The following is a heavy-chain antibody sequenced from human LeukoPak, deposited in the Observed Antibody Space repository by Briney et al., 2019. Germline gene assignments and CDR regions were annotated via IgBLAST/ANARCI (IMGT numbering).Heavy chain of an antibody. Sequence: GGSLRLSCAASGFTLSSYAMSWVRQAPGKGLEWVANIKQDGSEKYYVDSVKGRFTISRDNAKNSLYLQMNSLRAEDTAVYYCARDYYDSSGYYYFDYWGQGTLVTVSS. CDR3: ARDYYDSSGYYYFDY. V-gene: IGHV3-7*01. CDR1: GFTLSSYA. D-gene: IGHD3-22*01. J-gene: IGHJ4*02. CDR2: IKQDGSEK.